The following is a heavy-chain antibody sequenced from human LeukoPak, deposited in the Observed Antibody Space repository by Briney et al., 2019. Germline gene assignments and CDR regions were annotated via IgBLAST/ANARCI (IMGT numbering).Heavy chain of an antibody. D-gene: IGHD3-16*01. J-gene: IGHJ3*02. Sequence: GGSLRLSCAASGFSFKTYAMHWVRQTPGKGLEWLAVISYDGNNKHFADSVKGRFTISRDNAKNSLYLQMNSLRAEDTAVYYCARSMGDAFDIWGQGTMVTVSS. V-gene: IGHV3-30-3*01. CDR1: GFSFKTYA. CDR2: ISYDGNNK. CDR3: ARSMGDAFDI.